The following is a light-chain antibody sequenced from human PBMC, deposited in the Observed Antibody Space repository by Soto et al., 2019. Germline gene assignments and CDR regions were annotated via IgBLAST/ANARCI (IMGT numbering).Light chain of an antibody. J-gene: IGKJ2*01. CDR1: QSVSSS. Sequence: EIVLTQSPATLSLSPGERATLSCRASQSVSSSLAWYQQRPGQAPRLLIYDASNRATGIPARFSGSGSGTDFTLTTSSLEPEDFAVYYCQQRSNWSFGQGTKLEIK. CDR2: DAS. CDR3: QQRSNWS. V-gene: IGKV3-11*01.